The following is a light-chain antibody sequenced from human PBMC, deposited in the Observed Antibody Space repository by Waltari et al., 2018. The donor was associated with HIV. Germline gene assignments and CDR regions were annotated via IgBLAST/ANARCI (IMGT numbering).Light chain of an antibody. J-gene: IGKJ1*01. CDR3: QQDYSYPWT. CDR2: AAS. Sequence: AIRMTQSPSSFSASTGDRVTITCRASQCISSYLAWYQQKPGKAPKLLIYAASTLQSGVPSRFSGSGSGTDFTLTISRLQSEDFATYYCQQDYSYPWTFGQGTKVEIK. V-gene: IGKV1-8*01. CDR1: QCISSY.